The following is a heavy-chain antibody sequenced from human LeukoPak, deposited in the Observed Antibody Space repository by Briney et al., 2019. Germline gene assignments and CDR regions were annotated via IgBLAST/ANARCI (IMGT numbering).Heavy chain of an antibody. V-gene: IGHV3-23*01. CDR1: GFTFSSYA. D-gene: IGHD2-2*01. Sequence: GGSLRLSCAASGFTFSSYALSWVRQAPGKGLEWVSGISGSGYSTHYPDSVKGRFTISRDNSKNTLYLQMNSLRAEDTAVYYCASGGVVPAEPFDYWGQGTLVTVSS. J-gene: IGHJ4*02. CDR2: ISGSGYST. CDR3: ASGGVVPAEPFDY.